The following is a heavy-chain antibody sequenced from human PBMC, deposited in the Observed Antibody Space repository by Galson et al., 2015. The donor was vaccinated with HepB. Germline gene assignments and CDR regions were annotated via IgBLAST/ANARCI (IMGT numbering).Heavy chain of an antibody. CDR2: ISSSSSYI. CDR3: ARGLATSFPYGVDV. D-gene: IGHD5-12*01. J-gene: IGHJ6*02. CDR1: GFTFSRYS. Sequence: SLRLSCAASGFTFSRYSMNWVRQAPGKGLEWVSSISSSSSYIYYADSVKGRFTISRDNAKNSLYLQMNSLRAEDTAVYYCARGLATSFPYGVDVWGQGTAATVSS. V-gene: IGHV3-21*06.